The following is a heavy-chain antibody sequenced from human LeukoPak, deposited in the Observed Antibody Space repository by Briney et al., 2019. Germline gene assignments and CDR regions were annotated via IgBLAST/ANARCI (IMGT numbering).Heavy chain of an antibody. CDR2: MNPNSGNT. V-gene: IGHV1-8*01. Sequence: ASVKASCKASGYTFTSYDINWVRQATGQGLEWMGWMNPNSGNTGSAQKFQGRVTMTRNTSISTAYMELSSLRSEDTAVYYCARTEQWLVPLYYYYGMDVWGQGTTVAVSS. J-gene: IGHJ6*02. CDR3: ARTEQWLVPLYYYYGMDV. CDR1: GYTFTSYD. D-gene: IGHD6-19*01.